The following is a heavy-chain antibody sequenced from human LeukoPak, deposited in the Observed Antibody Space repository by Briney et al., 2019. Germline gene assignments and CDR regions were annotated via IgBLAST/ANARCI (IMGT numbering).Heavy chain of an antibody. CDR3: ARDKRPRGYSYGAPMDV. CDR2: ISSSSSAI. Sequence: GGSLRLSCAASGFTFSRFGMNWVRQAPGKGLEWISYISSSSSAIYYADSVKGRFTISRDNAKNSLYLQMNSLRAEDTAVYYCARDKRPRGYSYGAPMDVWGQGTTVTVSS. CDR1: GFTFSRFG. V-gene: IGHV3-48*01. D-gene: IGHD5-18*01. J-gene: IGHJ6*02.